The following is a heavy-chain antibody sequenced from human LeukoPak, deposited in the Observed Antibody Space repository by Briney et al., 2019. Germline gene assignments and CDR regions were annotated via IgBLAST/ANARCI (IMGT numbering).Heavy chain of an antibody. J-gene: IGHJ4*02. D-gene: IGHD3-3*01. CDR3: AKARPVEWELSYIYQDFDY. CDR1: GFTFSSYW. Sequence: GGSLRLSCAASGFTFSSYWMSWVRQAPGKGLEWVANIKQDGSEKYYVDSVKGRFTISRDNAKNSLYLQMNSLRAEDTAVYYCAKARPVEWELSYIYQDFDYWGQGTLVTVSS. CDR2: IKQDGSEK. V-gene: IGHV3-7*03.